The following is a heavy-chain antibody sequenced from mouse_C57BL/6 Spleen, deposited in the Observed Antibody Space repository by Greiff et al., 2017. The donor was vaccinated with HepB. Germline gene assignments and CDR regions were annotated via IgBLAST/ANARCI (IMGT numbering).Heavy chain of an antibody. CDR3: ASLDSSGFYYFDY. CDR1: GYTFTSYW. J-gene: IGHJ2*01. V-gene: IGHV1-7*01. CDR2: INPSSGYT. Sequence: QVQLKESGAELAKPGASVKLSCKASGYTFTSYWMHWVKQRPGQGLEWIGYINPSSGYTKYNQKFKDKATLTADKSSSTAYMQLSSLTYEDSAVYYCASLDSSGFYYFDYWGQGTTLTVSS. D-gene: IGHD3-2*02.